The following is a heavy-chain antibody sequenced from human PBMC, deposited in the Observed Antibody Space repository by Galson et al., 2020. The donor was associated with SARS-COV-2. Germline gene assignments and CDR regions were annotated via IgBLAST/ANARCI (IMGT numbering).Heavy chain of an antibody. V-gene: IGHV3-23*01. D-gene: IGHD3-22*01. CDR3: AKDVVRDYDSSGYYHLEPFAFDI. J-gene: IGHJ3*02. Sequence: GGSLRLSCAASGFTFSSYAMSWVRQAPGKGLEWVSAISGSGGSTYYADSVKGRFTISRDNSKNTLYLQMNSLRAEDTAVYYCAKDVVRDYDSSGYYHLEPFAFDIWGQGTMVTVSS. CDR1: GFTFSSYA. CDR2: ISGSGGST.